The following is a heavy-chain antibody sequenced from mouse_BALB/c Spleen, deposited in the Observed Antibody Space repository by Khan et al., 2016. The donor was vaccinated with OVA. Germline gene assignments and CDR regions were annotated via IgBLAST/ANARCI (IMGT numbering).Heavy chain of an antibody. CDR3: ARSGLRWDFDY. Sequence: VQLQQSGAELAKPGASVKMSCKASGYTFINYWILWVKQRPGQGLEWIGYINPSTGYTEYNQTFKDKATLTADKSSSTAYMQLTSLTSADSAVYYCARSGLRWDFDYWGQGTTLTVSS. CDR2: INPSTGYT. CDR1: GYTFINYW. D-gene: IGHD1-3*01. V-gene: IGHV1-7*01. J-gene: IGHJ2*01.